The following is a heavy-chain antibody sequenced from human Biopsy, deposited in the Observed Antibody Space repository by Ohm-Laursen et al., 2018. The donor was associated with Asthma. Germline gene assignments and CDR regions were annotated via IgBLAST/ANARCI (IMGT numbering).Heavy chain of an antibody. D-gene: IGHD6-19*01. V-gene: IGHV3-53*01. CDR2: MYAGGSR. J-gene: IGHJ4*02. Sequence: SLRLSCSALGFTVSRDYMTWVRQAPGKGLEWVSIMYAGGSRFYADSVRGRFTISRDYSKNTLYLQMHSLRAEDTAVYYCARGDSSGWSQYYFDYWGQGTLVTVSS. CDR1: GFTVSRDY. CDR3: ARGDSSGWSQYYFDY.